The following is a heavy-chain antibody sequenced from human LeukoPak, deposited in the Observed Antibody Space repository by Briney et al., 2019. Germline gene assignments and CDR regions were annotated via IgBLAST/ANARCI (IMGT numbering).Heavy chain of an antibody. D-gene: IGHD3-22*01. CDR1: GYTFTSYY. J-gene: IGHJ4*02. V-gene: IGHV1-46*01. CDR2: IHPSAGST. Sequence: RASVNVSCKASGYTFTSYYMHWVRQAPGQGLEWMGMIHPSAGSTTYAQKFQGSVAMTRDTSTSTVYMELSSLRSEDTAVYYCARARYSSGYVRYFDYWGQGTLVTVSS. CDR3: ARARYSSGYVRYFDY.